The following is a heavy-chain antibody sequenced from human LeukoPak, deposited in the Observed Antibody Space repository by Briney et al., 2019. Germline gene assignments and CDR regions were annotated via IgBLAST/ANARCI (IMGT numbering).Heavy chain of an antibody. CDR3: AKDLSPYYYDSSGHYIPHDAFDI. Sequence: PGGSLRLSCAASGFTFSSYGMHWARQAPGKGLEWVAVIWFDGNNKYYTDSVKGRFTISRDNSKNTLYLQMNSLRAEDTAIYYCAKDLSPYYYDSSGHYIPHDAFDIWGRGTMVTVSS. CDR1: GFTFSSYG. D-gene: IGHD3-22*01. CDR2: IWFDGNNK. J-gene: IGHJ3*02. V-gene: IGHV3-33*06.